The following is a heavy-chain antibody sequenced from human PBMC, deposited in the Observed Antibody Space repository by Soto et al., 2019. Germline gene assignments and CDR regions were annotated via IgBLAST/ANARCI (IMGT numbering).Heavy chain of an antibody. Sequence: ASVKVSCKASGYTFTSYYIHWVRQAPGPGLEWMGIINPRGGITTYAQKFQGRLTMTGDTSTSTVYMELSSLTSEDTAMYHCASSPAYGSSWYGIPPDLSHGMDVWGQGTTVTVSS. CDR3: ASSPAYGSSWYGIPPDLSHGMDV. CDR1: GYTFTSYY. CDR2: INPRGGIT. J-gene: IGHJ6*02. D-gene: IGHD6-13*01. V-gene: IGHV1-46*01.